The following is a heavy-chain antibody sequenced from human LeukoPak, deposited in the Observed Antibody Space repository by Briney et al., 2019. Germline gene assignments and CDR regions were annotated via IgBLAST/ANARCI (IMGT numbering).Heavy chain of an antibody. D-gene: IGHD6-19*01. CDR3: ARSSAVAGTYGY. CDR2: IYTSGST. CDR1: GDSISSGNYY. J-gene: IGHJ4*02. Sequence: PSQTLSLTCTVSGDSISSGNYYWSWIRQPAGKGLEWIGRIYTSGSTNYNPSLKSRVTMSVDTSKNQFSLKLSSVTAADTAVYYCARSSAVAGTYGYWGQGTLVTVSS. V-gene: IGHV4-61*02.